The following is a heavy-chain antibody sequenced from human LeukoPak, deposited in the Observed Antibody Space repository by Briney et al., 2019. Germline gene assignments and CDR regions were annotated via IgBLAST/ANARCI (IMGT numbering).Heavy chain of an antibody. J-gene: IGHJ4*02. V-gene: IGHV4-39*07. CDR2: FSYSGST. Sequence: TPSETLSLTCTVSGGSISSSSYYWGWIRQPPRKGLEWIGSFSYSGSTYYNPSLKSRVTISVDTSKNQFSLKLSSVTAADTAVYYCARYSSSWYSPEFDYWGQGTLVTVSS. D-gene: IGHD6-13*01. CDR3: ARYSSSWYSPEFDY. CDR1: GGSISSSSYY.